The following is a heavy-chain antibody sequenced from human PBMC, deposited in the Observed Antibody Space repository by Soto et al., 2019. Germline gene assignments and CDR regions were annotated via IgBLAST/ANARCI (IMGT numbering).Heavy chain of an antibody. J-gene: IGHJ4*02. CDR1: GFTFSSYA. CDR3: ARGYEWSPDY. D-gene: IGHD3-3*01. Sequence: QVQLVESGGGVVQPGRSLRLSCADSGFTFSSYAMHWVRQAPGKGLEWVAVISYDGSNKYYADSVKGRFTITRDKSEKTVYLRRNSQRAEDTAVYYWARGYEWSPDYWGLGTLVTVSS. V-gene: IGHV3-30-3*01. CDR2: ISYDGSNK.